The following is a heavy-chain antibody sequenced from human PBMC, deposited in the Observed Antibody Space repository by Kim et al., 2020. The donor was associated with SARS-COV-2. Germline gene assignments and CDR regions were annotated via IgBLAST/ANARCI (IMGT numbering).Heavy chain of an antibody. J-gene: IGHJ4*02. D-gene: IGHD3-9*01. CDR3: AKVLRYFDWFTFDY. V-gene: IGHV3-30*18. CDR1: GFTFSSYG. CDR2: ISYDGSNK. Sequence: GGSLRLSCAASGFTFSSYGMHWVRQAPGKGLEWVAVISYDGSNKYYADSVKGRFTISRDNSKNTLYLQMNSLRAEDTAVYYCAKVLRYFDWFTFDYWGQGTLVTVSS.